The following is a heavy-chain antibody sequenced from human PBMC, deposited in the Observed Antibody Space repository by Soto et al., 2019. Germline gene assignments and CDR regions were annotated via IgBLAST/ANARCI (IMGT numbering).Heavy chain of an antibody. D-gene: IGHD2-2*01. CDR2: ISAYNGNT. CDR3: ARGCSSTSCYRGYNWFDP. J-gene: IGHJ5*02. CDR1: GYTFTSYG. Sequence: ASVKVSCKASGYTFTSYGISWVRQAPGQGLEWMGWISAYNGNTNYAQKLQGRVTMTTDTSTSTAYMELRSLRSDDTAVYYCARGCSSTSCYRGYNWFDPWGQGTLVTVSS. V-gene: IGHV1-18*01.